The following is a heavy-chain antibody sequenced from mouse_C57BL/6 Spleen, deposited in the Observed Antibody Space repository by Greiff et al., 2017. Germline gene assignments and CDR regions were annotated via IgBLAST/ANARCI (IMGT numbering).Heavy chain of an antibody. V-gene: IGHV2-6*01. D-gene: IGHD1-1*01. CDR1: GFSLTSYG. Sequence: QVQLKESGPGLVAPSQSLSITCTVSGFSLTSYGVDWVRQSPGKGLEWLGVIWGVGSTNYNSALKSRLSISKNNSKSQVFLKMNSLQTDDTAMYYCARINYYGSSYDAMDYWGQGTSVTVSS. J-gene: IGHJ4*01. CDR3: ARINYYGSSYDAMDY. CDR2: IWGVGST.